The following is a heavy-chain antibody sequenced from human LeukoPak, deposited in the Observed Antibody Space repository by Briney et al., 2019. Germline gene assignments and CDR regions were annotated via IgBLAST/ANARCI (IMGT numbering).Heavy chain of an antibody. CDR2: INAGNGNT. D-gene: IGHD2-2*01. V-gene: IGHV1-3*01. CDR3: AVLYCSSTSCFDFDY. Sequence: GASVKLSCKASGYTFTSYAMHWVRQAPGQRLEWMGWINAGNGNTKYSQKFQGRVTITRDTSASTAYMELSSLRSEDTAVYYCAVLYCSSTSCFDFDYWGQGTLVTVSS. J-gene: IGHJ4*02. CDR1: GYTFTSYA.